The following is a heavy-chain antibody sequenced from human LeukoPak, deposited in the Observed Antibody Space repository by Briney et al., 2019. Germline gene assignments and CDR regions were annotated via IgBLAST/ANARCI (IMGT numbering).Heavy chain of an antibody. V-gene: IGHV1-69*13. CDR1: GGTFSSYA. D-gene: IGHD2-2*01. J-gene: IGHJ5*02. Sequence: ASVKVSCKASGGTFSSYAFSWVRQAPGQGLEWMGGIIPIFGTANYAQKFQGRVTITADESTSTAYMELNSLRSEDTAVYYCARDADIVVVPAAMKGWFDPWGQGTLVTVSS. CDR3: ARDADIVVVPAAMKGWFDP. CDR2: IIPIFGTA.